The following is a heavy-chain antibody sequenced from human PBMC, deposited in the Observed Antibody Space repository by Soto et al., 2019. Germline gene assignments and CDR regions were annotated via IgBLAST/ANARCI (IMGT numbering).Heavy chain of an antibody. CDR3: EREFDRNYYFWCCYYYHYYLMDV. CDR2: ILSDGSNN. J-gene: IGHJ6*02. Sequence: GRSLRLSCAASGFTLSSYAMHWVRQAPGKGLEWVAVILSDGSNNYYADSVRGRFTISSDTYKNTLYLQMNSLRAEDTAVYYCEREFDRNYYFWCCYYYHYYLMDVRGQRSTVTVSS. CDR1: GFTLSSYA. D-gene: IGHD3-3*01. V-gene: IGHV3-30-3*01.